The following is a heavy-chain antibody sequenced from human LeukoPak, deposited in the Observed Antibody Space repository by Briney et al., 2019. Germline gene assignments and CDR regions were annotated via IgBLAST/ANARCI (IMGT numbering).Heavy chain of an antibody. Sequence: GGSLRLSCAASGFTFSSYWMHWVRQAPGKGLVWVSRINSDGSSTSYADSVKGRFTISRDNAKNTLYLQMNSLRAEDTAVYYSARDVRDIVVVTAILGYGMDVWGQGTTVTVSS. J-gene: IGHJ6*02. CDR3: ARDVRDIVVVTAILGYGMDV. CDR2: INSDGSST. D-gene: IGHD2-21*02. V-gene: IGHV3-74*01. CDR1: GFTFSSYW.